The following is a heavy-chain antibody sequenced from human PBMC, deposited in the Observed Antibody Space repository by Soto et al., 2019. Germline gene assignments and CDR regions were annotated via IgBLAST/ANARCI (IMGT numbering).Heavy chain of an antibody. V-gene: IGHV1-69*12. CDR3: ALGGDILTGYYPRYHWFDP. D-gene: IGHD3-9*01. CDR2: IIPIFGTA. Sequence: QVQLVQSGAEVKKPGSSVKVSCKASGGTFSSYAISWVRQAPGQGLEWMGGIIPIFGTANYAQKFQGRVTIHGDGPPSTADMELSSLRSEDTAVYYCALGGDILTGYYPRYHWFDPWGQGTLVTVSS. J-gene: IGHJ5*02. CDR1: GGTFSSYA.